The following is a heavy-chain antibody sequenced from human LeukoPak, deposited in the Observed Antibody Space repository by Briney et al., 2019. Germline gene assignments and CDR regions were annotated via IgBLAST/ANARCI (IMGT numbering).Heavy chain of an antibody. CDR2: IYYSGST. CDR1: GGSFSGYY. J-gene: IGHJ4*02. Sequence: SETLSLTCAVYGGSFSGYYWSWIRQPPGKGLEWIGYIYYSGSTNYNPSLKSRVTISVDTSKNQFSLKLSSVTAADTAVYYCARASWNYFDYWGQGTLVTVSS. D-gene: IGHD1-1*01. CDR3: ARASWNYFDY. V-gene: IGHV4-59*01.